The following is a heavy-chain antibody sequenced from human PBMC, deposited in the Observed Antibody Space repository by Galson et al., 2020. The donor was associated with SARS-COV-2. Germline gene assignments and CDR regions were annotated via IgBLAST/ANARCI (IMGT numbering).Heavy chain of an antibody. Sequence: SETLSLTCTVSGGSISSSSYYWGWIRQPPGRGLEWIGSIYYSGSTYYNPSLKSRVTISVDTSKNQFSLKLSSVTAADTAVYYCARDQGGSYHFDYWGQGTLVTVSS. J-gene: IGHJ4*02. CDR3: ARDQGGSYHFDY. CDR1: GGSISSSSYY. V-gene: IGHV4-39*07. D-gene: IGHD1-26*01. CDR2: IYYSGST.